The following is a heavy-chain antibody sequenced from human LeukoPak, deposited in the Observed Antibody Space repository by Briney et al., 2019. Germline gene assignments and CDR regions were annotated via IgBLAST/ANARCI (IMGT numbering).Heavy chain of an antibody. J-gene: IGHJ4*02. Sequence: PGRSLRLSCAASGFTFSSYGMHWVRQAPGKGLEWVAVIWYDGSNKYYADSVKGRFTISRDNSKNTLYLQMNSLRAEDTAVYYCAREMGGTSFDYWGQGTLVTVSS. D-gene: IGHD3-16*01. CDR2: IWYDGSNK. CDR3: AREMGGTSFDY. CDR1: GFTFSSYG. V-gene: IGHV3-33*01.